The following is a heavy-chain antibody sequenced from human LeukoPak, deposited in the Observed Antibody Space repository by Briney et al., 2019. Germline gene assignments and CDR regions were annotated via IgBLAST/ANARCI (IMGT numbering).Heavy chain of an antibody. Sequence: SETLSLTCAVYGGSFSGYYWSWIRQPPGKGLEWVGEINHSGSTNYNPSLKSRVTISVDTSKNQFSLKLSSVTAADTAVYYCARAGGRGIAAATRRNYFDYWGQGTLVTVSS. V-gene: IGHV4-34*01. CDR2: INHSGST. CDR3: ARAGGRGIAAATRRNYFDY. CDR1: GGSFSGYY. J-gene: IGHJ4*02. D-gene: IGHD6-13*01.